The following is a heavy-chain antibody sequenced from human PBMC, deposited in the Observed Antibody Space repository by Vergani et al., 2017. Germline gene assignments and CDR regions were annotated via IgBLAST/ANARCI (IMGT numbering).Heavy chain of an antibody. CDR2: IYTSGCT. D-gene: IGHD2-15*01. CDR1: GGSISSGSYY. CDR3: ARDVGQNWFDP. V-gene: IGHV4-61*02. Sequence: QVQLQESGPGLVKPSQTLSLTCTVSGGSISSGSYYWSWIRQPAGKGLEWIGRIYTSGCTNYNPSLKSRVNISGDTSKNQFSLKLSSVTAADTAVYYCARDVGQNWFDPWGQGTLVAVSS. J-gene: IGHJ5*02.